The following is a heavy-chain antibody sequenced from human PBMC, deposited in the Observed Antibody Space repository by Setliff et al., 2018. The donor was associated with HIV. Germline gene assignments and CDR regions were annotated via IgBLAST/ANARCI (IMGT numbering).Heavy chain of an antibody. V-gene: IGHV1-2*02. Sequence: GASVKVSCKASRYTFTGYYMHWVRQVPGQGLEWMGWINPNSGGTNYAQKFQGRVTMTRDTSISTAYMELSRLRSDDTAVYYCARGMDDSSGYYYGYYDYYMDVWGKGTTVTVSS. D-gene: IGHD3-22*01. CDR3: ARGMDDSSGYYYGYYDYYMDV. CDR2: INPNSGGT. CDR1: RYTFTGYY. J-gene: IGHJ6*03.